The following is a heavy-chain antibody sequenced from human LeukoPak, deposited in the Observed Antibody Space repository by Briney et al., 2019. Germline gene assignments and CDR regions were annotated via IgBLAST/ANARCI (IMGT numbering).Heavy chain of an antibody. CDR1: GFTVSSNY. D-gene: IGHD6-19*01. J-gene: IGHJ4*02. V-gene: IGHV3-53*01. Sequence: GGSLRLSCAASGFTVSSNYMSWVRQAPGKGLEWVSVIYSGGSTYYADSVKGRFTISRDNSKNTLYLQMNSLRAEDTAVYYCAKPYAQWLVLHYFDYWGQGTLVTVSS. CDR2: IYSGGST. CDR3: AKPYAQWLVLHYFDY.